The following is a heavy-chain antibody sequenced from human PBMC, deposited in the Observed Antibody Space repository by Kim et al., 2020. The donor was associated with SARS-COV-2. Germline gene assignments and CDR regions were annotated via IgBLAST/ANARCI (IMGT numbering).Heavy chain of an antibody. Sequence: ASVKVSCKASGYTFTSYAMHWVRQAPGQRLEWMGWINAGNGNTKYSQKFQGRVTITRDTSASTAYMELSSLRSEDTAVYYCARGKRPLLWFGELLSFDYWRQGTLVTVSS. J-gene: IGHJ4*02. CDR2: INAGNGNT. D-gene: IGHD3-10*01. CDR3: ARGKRPLLWFGELLSFDY. CDR1: GYTFTSYA. V-gene: IGHV1-3*01.